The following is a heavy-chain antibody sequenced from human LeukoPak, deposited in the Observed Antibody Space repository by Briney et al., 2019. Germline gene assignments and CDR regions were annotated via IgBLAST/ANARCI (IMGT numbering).Heavy chain of an antibody. J-gene: IGHJ4*02. Sequence: GGSLRLSCAASGFTFSSYAMSWVRQAPGKGLEWVSAISGSGGSTYYADSVKGRFTISRDNSKNTLYLQMNSLRAEDTAVYYCARSAPYCGGDCYSMEVDYWGQGTLVTVSS. CDR1: GFTFSSYA. CDR2: ISGSGGST. D-gene: IGHD2-21*02. V-gene: IGHV3-23*01. CDR3: ARSAPYCGGDCYSMEVDY.